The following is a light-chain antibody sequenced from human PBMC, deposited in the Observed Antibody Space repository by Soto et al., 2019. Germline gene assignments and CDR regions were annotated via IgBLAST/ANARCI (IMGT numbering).Light chain of an antibody. CDR1: DNIGSN. Sequence: DLQLTQSPASLSASVGDSFTITCRASDNIGSNLNWYQHQTGTAPXXLIYAASSLQGGVPSRFSGSGYGTQFTLTISGLQTEDFATYYCQQSYKILTFGGGTKVDIK. J-gene: IGKJ4*01. CDR3: QQSYKILT. V-gene: IGKV1-39*01. CDR2: AAS.